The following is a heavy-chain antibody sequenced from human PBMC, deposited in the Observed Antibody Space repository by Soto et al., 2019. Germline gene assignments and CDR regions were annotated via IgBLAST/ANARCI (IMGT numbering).Heavy chain of an antibody. CDR3: AKDLQSYGDYDYYCYGMDV. J-gene: IGHJ6*02. V-gene: IGHV3-30*18. CDR2: ISYDGTNK. Sequence: QVQLVESGGGEVQPGRSLTISCAASGFTFSTYGMHWVRPTPGKGLEWWAVISYDGTNKFYSDSVMGRFTISRDNFKNTLTLQMHILRAYDTAVYSCAKDLQSYGDYDYYCYGMDVWGLVTRVTVSS. D-gene: IGHD4-17*01. CDR1: GFTFSTYG.